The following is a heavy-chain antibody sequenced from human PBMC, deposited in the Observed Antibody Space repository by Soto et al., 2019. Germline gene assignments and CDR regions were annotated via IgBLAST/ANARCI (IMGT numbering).Heavy chain of an antibody. V-gene: IGHV3-23*01. Sequence: EVQLLESGGDLVQPGGSLRLSCAASGFTLSTYAMTWVRQAPGKGLEWVSTVSGSGSSTYYADSVKGRFSISRDNSKNTLYLQMNSLRAEDTAVYYCAAGGTRWLHSPFDYWGQGTLVTISS. CDR2: VSGSGSST. CDR1: GFTLSTYA. D-gene: IGHD1-1*01. J-gene: IGHJ4*02. CDR3: AAGGTRWLHSPFDY.